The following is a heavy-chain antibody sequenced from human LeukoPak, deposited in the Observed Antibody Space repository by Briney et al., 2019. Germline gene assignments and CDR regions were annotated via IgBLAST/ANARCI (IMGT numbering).Heavy chain of an antibody. J-gene: IGHJ3*02. CDR3: ARAEYYYDSSGYFWYAFDI. CDR2: ISSSSSYI. V-gene: IGHV3-21*01. Sequence: GGSLRLSCAASGFIFSNARMSWVRQAPGKGLEWVSSISSSSSYIYYADSVKGRFTISRDNAKNSLYLQMNSLRAEDTAVYYCARAEYYYDSSGYFWYAFDIWGQGTMVTVSS. D-gene: IGHD3-22*01. CDR1: GFIFSNAR.